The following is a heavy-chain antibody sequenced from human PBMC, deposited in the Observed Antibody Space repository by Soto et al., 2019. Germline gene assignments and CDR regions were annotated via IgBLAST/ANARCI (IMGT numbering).Heavy chain of an antibody. CDR2: ISGSGSTI. V-gene: IGHV3-11*01. D-gene: IGHD2-2*01. J-gene: IGHJ1*01. Sequence: QVQLVESGGGLVKPGGSLRLSCAASGFTFSDYYMSWIRQAPGKGLEWVSHISGSGSTIYFADSVKGRFTISRDHAKNSLYLQMNSLRAEDTAVYYCARDCSSSSCYGYFQHWGQGTRVTVSS. CDR3: ARDCSSSSCYGYFQH. CDR1: GFTFSDYY.